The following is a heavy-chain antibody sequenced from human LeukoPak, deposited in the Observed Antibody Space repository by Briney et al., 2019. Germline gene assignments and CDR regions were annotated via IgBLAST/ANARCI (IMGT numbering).Heavy chain of an antibody. V-gene: IGHV4-30-4*01. J-gene: IGHJ5*02. CDR3: ASDDKWFGELFP. Sequence: NPSQTLSLTCTVSGGSISSGDYYWSWIRQPPGKGLEWIGYIYYSGSTYYNPSLKSRVTISVDTSKNQFSLKLSSVTAADTAVYYCASDDKWFGELFPWGQGTLVTVSS. D-gene: IGHD3-10*01. CDR2: IYYSGST. CDR1: GGSISSGDYY.